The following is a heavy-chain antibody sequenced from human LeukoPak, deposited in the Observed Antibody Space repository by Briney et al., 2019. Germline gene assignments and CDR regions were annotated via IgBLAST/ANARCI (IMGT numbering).Heavy chain of an antibody. CDR3: AREPTYYYGMDV. J-gene: IGHJ6*02. CDR1: GFTFSSYG. Sequence: GGSLRLSCAASGFTFSSYGMHWVRQAPGKGLEWVANIKQDGSEKYYVDSVKGRFTISRDNAKNSLYLQMNSLRAEDTAVYYCAREPTYYYGMDVWGQGTTVTVSS. V-gene: IGHV3-7*01. CDR2: IKQDGSEK.